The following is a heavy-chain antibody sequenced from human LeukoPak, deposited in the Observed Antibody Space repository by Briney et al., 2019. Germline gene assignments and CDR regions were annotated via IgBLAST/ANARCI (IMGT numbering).Heavy chain of an antibody. CDR3: TDVGGGLL. V-gene: IGHV3-15*01. CDR2: IKSKSEGETK. D-gene: IGHD3-10*01. CDR1: GFTFRTTW. J-gene: IGHJ2*01. Sequence: GGSLRLSCAASGFTFRTTWMSWVRQAPGKGLEWVGRIKSKSEGETKEYAAPVKGRFTISRDDSKNTVYLQMNSLKIEDTAMYYCTDVGGGLLWGRGTLVTVSS.